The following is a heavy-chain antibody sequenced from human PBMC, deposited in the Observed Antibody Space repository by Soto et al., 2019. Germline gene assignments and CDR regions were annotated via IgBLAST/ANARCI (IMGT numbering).Heavy chain of an antibody. CDR1: GFTFSSYG. V-gene: IGHV3-33*01. CDR3: ARTDTAMANVDY. J-gene: IGHJ4*02. CDR2: IWYDGSNK. Sequence: QVQLVESGGGVVQPGRSLRLSCAASGFTFSSYGMHWVRQAPGKGLEWVAVIWYDGSNKYYADSVKGRFTISRDNSKNELYLQMISLRAEDTAVYYCARTDTAMANVDYRGQGTLVTVSS. D-gene: IGHD5-18*01.